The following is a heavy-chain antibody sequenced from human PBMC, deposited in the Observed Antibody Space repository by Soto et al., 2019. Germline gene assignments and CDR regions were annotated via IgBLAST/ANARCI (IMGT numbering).Heavy chain of an antibody. V-gene: IGHV4-31*03. CDR2: VYYSGSS. D-gene: IGHD2-2*01. CDR1: GDSISGGASF. Sequence: SETLSLTCTVSGDSISGGASFWSWLRPPPGKGLEWIANVYYSGSSYYNPSLKSRLTISVDTTKNQFSLQLKSMTAADTAVYYCAKLSCTSSTCYFPGWFDPWGQGTLVTVSS. J-gene: IGHJ5*02. CDR3: AKLSCTSSTCYFPGWFDP.